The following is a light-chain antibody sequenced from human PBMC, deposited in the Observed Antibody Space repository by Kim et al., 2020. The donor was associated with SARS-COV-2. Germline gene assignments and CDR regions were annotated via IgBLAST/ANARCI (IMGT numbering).Light chain of an antibody. CDR3: ATWDDSHVV. Sequence: ELTQPHSASGTPGQRVTISCSGSSSNIGSNYVYWYQQLPGTAPKLLIYRNNQRPSGVPDRFSGSKSGTSASLAISGLRSEDEADYYCATWDDSHVVFG. J-gene: IGLJ2*01. V-gene: IGLV1-47*01. CDR2: RNN. CDR1: SSNIGSNY.